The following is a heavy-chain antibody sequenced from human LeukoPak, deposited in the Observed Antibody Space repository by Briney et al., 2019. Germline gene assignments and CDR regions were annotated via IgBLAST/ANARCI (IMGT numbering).Heavy chain of an antibody. J-gene: IGHJ5*02. CDR1: GFTFSYYW. Sequence: GGSLRLSCAASGFTFSYYWMSLVRQGPGKGLEWVANIKEDGSEKYYGDSVKGRFTISRDNAKNSLYLQTNSLRAEDTAIYYCARDISWGQGILVTVSS. V-gene: IGHV3-7*03. CDR2: IKEDGSEK. CDR3: ARDIS.